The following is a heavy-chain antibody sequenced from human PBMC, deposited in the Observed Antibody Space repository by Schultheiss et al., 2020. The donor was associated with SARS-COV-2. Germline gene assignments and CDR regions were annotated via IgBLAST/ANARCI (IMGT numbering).Heavy chain of an antibody. Sequence: GGSLRLSCAASGFTFDDYAMHWVRQAPGKGLEWVAVISYDGSQKYYADSVKGRFTISRDNSKNTLYLQMNSLRAEDTAVYYCAKASRITLATRYYYYGMDVWGQGTTVTVSS. CDR3: AKASRITLATRYYYYGMDV. CDR1: GFTFDDYA. V-gene: IGHV3-30*04. J-gene: IGHJ6*02. CDR2: ISYDGSQK. D-gene: IGHD3-10*01.